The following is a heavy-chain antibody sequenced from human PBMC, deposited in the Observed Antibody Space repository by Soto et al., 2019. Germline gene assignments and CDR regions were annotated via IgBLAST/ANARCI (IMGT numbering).Heavy chain of an antibody. D-gene: IGHD3-16*01. V-gene: IGHV4-4*07. CDR1: GGSISGYY. J-gene: IGHJ6*02. CDR2: KHTSGTT. Sequence: QVQLQESGPGLVKPSETLSLTCTVSGGSISGYYWTWIRQPAGKGLEWIGRKHTSGTTNYNPSLKGRVTMSIDTSTNQFSLNLSSVNAADTAVYYCARGGEFYVLDVWGQGTTVAVSS. CDR3: ARGGEFYVLDV.